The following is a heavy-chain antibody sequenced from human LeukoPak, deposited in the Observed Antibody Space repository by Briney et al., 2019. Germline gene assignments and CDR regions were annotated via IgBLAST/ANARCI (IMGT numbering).Heavy chain of an antibody. CDR3: ARGQPYYDFWSGYQNWFDP. D-gene: IGHD3-3*01. Sequence: PSETLSLTCTVSGGSISSYYRSWIRQPPGKGLEWIGYIYTSGSTKYNASLKSRLPISVDTSNHQLSLKLSSVTAADTAVYYCARGQPYYDFWSGYQNWFDPWGQGTLVTVSS. J-gene: IGHJ5*02. CDR1: GGSISSYY. V-gene: IGHV4-4*08. CDR2: IYTSGST.